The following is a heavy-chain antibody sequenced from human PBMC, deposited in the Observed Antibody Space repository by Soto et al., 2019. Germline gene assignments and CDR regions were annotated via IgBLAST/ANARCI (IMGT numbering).Heavy chain of an antibody. D-gene: IGHD4-4*01. CDR1: GFTLSSYD. CDR3: FRHAKLTSVTANVGYYYGLDI. V-gene: IGHV3-23*01. J-gene: IGHJ6*02. CDR2: IGSSGGGT. Sequence: GGSLRLSCGASGFTLSSYDMSWVRLAPGKGLEWVSVIGSSGGGTYYADSVKGRFTISRDNSKLYLLMSRVRAEDTGLYMCFRHAKLTSVTANVGYYYGLDIWGQGTTVTVSS.